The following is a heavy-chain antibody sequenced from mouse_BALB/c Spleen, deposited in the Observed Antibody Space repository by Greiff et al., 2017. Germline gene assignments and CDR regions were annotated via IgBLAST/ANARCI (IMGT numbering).Heavy chain of an antibody. CDR2: ILPGSGST. V-gene: IGHV1-9*01. D-gene: IGHD2-10*01. J-gene: IGHJ4*01. CDR1: GYTFSSYW. CDR3: ARSPYCDYYAMDY. Sequence: QVHVKQSGAELMKPGASVKISCKATGYTFSSYWIEWVKQRPGHGLEWIGEILPGSGSTNYNQKFKGKATFTADTSSNTAYMQLSSLTSEDSAVYYCARSPYCDYYAMDYWGQGTSVTVSS.